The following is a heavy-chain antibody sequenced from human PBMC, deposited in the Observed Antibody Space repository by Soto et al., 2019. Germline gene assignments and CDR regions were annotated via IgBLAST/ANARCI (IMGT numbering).Heavy chain of an antibody. J-gene: IGHJ5*02. CDR1: GGSISSGGYS. D-gene: IGHD3-16*01. Sequence: PSETLSLTCAVSGGSISSGGYSWSWIRQPPGKGLEWIGYIYHSGSTYYNPSLKSRVTISVDRSKNQFSLKLSSVTAADTAVYYCAAEHGALYFLDPWGQGTLVTVSS. CDR2: IYHSGST. CDR3: AAEHGALYFLDP. V-gene: IGHV4-30-2*01.